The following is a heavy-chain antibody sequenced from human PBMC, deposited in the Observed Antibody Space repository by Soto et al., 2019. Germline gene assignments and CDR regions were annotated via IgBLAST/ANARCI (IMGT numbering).Heavy chain of an antibody. CDR1: GGPFSRYA. V-gene: IGHV1-69*13. Sequence: ASVKVSCKPSGGPFSRYAISWVRQAPGQGLEWMGGIIPIFGTANYAQKFQGRVTITADESTSTAYMELSSLRSEDTAVYYCARSHYYDFWSGYSYFDYWGQGNLVTVSS. CDR3: ARSHYYDFWSGYSYFDY. J-gene: IGHJ4*02. D-gene: IGHD3-3*01. CDR2: IIPIFGTA.